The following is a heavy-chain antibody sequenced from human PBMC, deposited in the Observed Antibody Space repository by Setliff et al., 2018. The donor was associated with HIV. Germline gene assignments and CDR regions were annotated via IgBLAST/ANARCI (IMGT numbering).Heavy chain of an antibody. D-gene: IGHD6-13*01. V-gene: IGHV1-18*01. J-gene: IGHJ4*02. CDR1: GYTFSSYG. Sequence: EASVKVSCKASGYTFSSYGLTWVRQAPGQGLEWMGWISGYDGDKKYAQKFQGRITLTTETSTSTGYMELKNLKSDDTAVYFCARDYGSSPYAVFDSWGQGTLVTVSS. CDR2: ISGYDGDK. CDR3: ARDYGSSPYAVFDS.